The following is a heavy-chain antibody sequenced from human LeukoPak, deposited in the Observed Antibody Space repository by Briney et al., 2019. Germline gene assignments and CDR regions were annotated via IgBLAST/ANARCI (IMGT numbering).Heavy chain of an antibody. J-gene: IGHJ6*04. V-gene: IGHV3-48*03. CDR1: GFTLSRYE. CDR2: ISSSGSTI. CDR3: AELGITMIGGV. D-gene: IGHD3-10*02. Sequence: PGGSLTLSCAASGFTLSRYEMNWGRQAPGKGLEWVSYISSSGSTIYYADSVKGRFTISRDNAKNSLYLQMNSQRAEDTAVYYCAELGITMIGGVWGKGTTVTISS.